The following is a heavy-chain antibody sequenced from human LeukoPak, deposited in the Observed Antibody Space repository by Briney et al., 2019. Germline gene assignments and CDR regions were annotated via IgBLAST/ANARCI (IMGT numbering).Heavy chain of an antibody. CDR2: ISAYNGNT. D-gene: IGHD3-10*01. Sequence: ASVKVSCKASGYTFTSYGISWVRQAPGQGLEWMGWISAYNGNTNYAQKLQGRVTMTTDTSTSTAYMELRSLRSDDTAVYYCARIYYGSGSPAFHYYYYMDVWGKGTTVTVPS. CDR1: GYTFTSYG. J-gene: IGHJ6*03. V-gene: IGHV1-18*01. CDR3: ARIYYGSGSPAFHYYYYMDV.